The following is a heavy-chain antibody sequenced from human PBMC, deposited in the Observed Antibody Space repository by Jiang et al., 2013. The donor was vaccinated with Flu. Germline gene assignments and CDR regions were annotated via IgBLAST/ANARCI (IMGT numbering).Heavy chain of an antibody. CDR2: SSLSLVQ. J-gene: IGHJ6*03. Sequence: TFSNYAISWVRQALGKGLSGWEASSLSLVQQTTHRSSRGRVTITADESTSTAYMELSSLRSEDTAVYYCASGPGEQGYYYYMDVWGKGTTVTVSS. V-gene: IGHV1-69*01. CDR3: ASGPGEQGYYYYMDV. D-gene: IGHD7-27*01. CDR1: TFSNYA.